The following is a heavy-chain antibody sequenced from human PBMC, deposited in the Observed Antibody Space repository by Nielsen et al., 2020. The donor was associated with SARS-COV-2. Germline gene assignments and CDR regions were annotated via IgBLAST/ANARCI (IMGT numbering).Heavy chain of an antibody. D-gene: IGHD3-9*01. V-gene: IGHV3-66*01. CDR2: IYRDGST. CDR3: ARDAPYYDSLTGYSVDYGFDV. CDR1: GFSFSDHF. J-gene: IGHJ6*02. Sequence: GESLKISCAASGFSFSDHFMHWVRQAPGKGLEWVSGIYRDGSTFYADSVKGRFTISRDNSKNTLYLQMSSLRAEDTAVYYCARDAPYYDSLTGYSVDYGFDVWGHGTTVTVSS.